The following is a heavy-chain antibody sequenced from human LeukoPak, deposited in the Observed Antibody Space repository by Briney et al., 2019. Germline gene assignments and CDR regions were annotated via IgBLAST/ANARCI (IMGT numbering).Heavy chain of an antibody. CDR2: IYYSGST. V-gene: IGHV4-59*01. J-gene: IGHJ6*02. CDR3: ARGCSGGSCPYGMDV. CDR1: GGSISSYY. Sequence: SETLSLTCTVSGGSISSYYWSWIRQPPGKGLEWIGYIYYSGSTNYNPSLKSRVTISVDTSKNQFSLKLSSVTAADTAVYYCARGCSGGSCPYGMDVWGQGTTVTVSS. D-gene: IGHD2-15*01.